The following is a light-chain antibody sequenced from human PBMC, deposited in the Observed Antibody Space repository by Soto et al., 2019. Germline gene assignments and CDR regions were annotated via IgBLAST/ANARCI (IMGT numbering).Light chain of an antibody. Sequence: EIVLTQSPGTLSLSPGERATLSCRASQSVSDSYLAGYQQKPGQAPRLLIYASSRATGIPDRFSGSGSGTAFTLTISRLEPEDFAVYYCQHYGTSALFGPGTKVDIK. CDR3: QHYGTSAL. CDR1: QSVSDSY. V-gene: IGKV3-20*01. J-gene: IGKJ3*01. CDR2: AS.